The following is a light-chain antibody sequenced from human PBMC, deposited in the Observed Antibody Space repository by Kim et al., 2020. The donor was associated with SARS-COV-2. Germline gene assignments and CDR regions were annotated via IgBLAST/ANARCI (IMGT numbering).Light chain of an antibody. CDR1: SIRSYS. CDR3: NSRESSANHWM. V-gene: IGLV3-19*01. CDR2: GKN. J-gene: IGLJ3*02. Sequence: ALGQTVRITCQGDSIRSYSASWYQQKPGQAPVLVFYGKNNRPSGIPDRFSGSYSGNTASLTITAAQAEDEADYYCNSRESSANHWMFGGGTQLTVL.